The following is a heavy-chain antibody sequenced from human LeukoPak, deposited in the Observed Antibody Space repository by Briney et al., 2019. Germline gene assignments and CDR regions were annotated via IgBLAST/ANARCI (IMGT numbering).Heavy chain of an antibody. V-gene: IGHV4-59*11. CDR3: ARDMNIAVAGTIDY. D-gene: IGHD6-19*01. CDR1: GGSISSHY. CDR2: IYYSGST. J-gene: IGHJ4*02. Sequence: SETLSLTCTVSGGSISSHYWSWIRQPPGKGLEWIGYIYYSGSTNYNPSLKSRVTISVDTSKNQFSLKLSSVTAADTAVYYCARDMNIAVAGTIDYWGQGTLVTVSS.